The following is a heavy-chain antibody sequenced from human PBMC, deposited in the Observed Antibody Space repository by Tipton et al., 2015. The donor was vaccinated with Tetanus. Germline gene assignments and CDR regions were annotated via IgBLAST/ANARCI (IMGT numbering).Heavy chain of an antibody. V-gene: IGHV1-2*06. J-gene: IGHJ4*02. CDR3: ATSLEPGIAVAGYYFDY. D-gene: IGHD6-19*01. CDR2: INPATGDS. CDR1: GYTFTGYY. Sequence: QLVQSGAEVRKPGASVKVSCKASGYTFTGYYLHWVRQAPGQGLEWMGRINPATGDSTYAQKYQDRVSITRDTSITTAYMELRRLTSDDTAVYFCATSLEPGIAVAGYYFDYWGQGTLVTVSS.